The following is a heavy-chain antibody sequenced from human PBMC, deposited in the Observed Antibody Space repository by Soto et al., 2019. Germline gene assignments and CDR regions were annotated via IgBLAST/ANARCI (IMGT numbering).Heavy chain of an antibody. D-gene: IGHD2-2*01. J-gene: IGHJ3*02. CDR2: IWYDGSNK. CDR1: GFTFSSYG. Sequence: GGSLRLSCAASGFTFSSYGMHWVRQAPGKGLEWVAVIWYDGSNKYYADSVKGRFTISRDNSKNTLYLQMNSLRAEDTAVYYCARASTRGGLEDAAFDIWGQGTMVTVS. CDR3: ARASTRGGLEDAAFDI. V-gene: IGHV3-33*01.